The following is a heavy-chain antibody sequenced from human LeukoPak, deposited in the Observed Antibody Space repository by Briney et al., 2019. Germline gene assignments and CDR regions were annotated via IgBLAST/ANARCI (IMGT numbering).Heavy chain of an antibody. CDR2: IYPGDSDT. D-gene: IGHD6-25*01. J-gene: IGHJ6*02. CDR3: VRRASGSEDLFYYYYYGLDV. V-gene: IGHV5-51*01. CDR1: GYSFTKNW. Sequence: GESLKISCKGSGYSFTKNWIGWVRQMPGKGLDWMGIIYPGDSDTRYSPSFQGQVTISADKSISTAYLQWSSLKASDTAIYYCVRRASGSEDLFYYYYYGLDVWGQGTSVTVSS.